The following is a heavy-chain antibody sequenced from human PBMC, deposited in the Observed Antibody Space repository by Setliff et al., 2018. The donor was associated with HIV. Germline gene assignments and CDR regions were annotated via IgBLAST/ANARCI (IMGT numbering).Heavy chain of an antibody. D-gene: IGHD1-26*01. V-gene: IGHV3-7*05. CDR2: IKQDGSEK. CDR3: ATDCAVVGGTGSLDS. J-gene: IGHJ4*02. CDR1: GFTFSTYW. Sequence: GGSLRLSCAASGFTFSTYWMSWVRQAPGKGLEWVANIKQDGSEKNYMDSVKGRFTISRDNAKNSLYLQMNSLRVEDTAVYYCATDCAVVGGTGSLDSWVQGTLVTVSS.